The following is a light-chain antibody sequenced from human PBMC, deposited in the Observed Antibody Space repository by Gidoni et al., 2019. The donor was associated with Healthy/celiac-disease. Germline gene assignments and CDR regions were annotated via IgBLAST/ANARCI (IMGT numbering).Light chain of an antibody. V-gene: IGKV1-8*01. J-gene: IGKJ1*01. Sequence: ASGMTQSPSSFSASTGDRVSITCRASQGISSYLAWYQQKPGKAPKLLIYAASTLQSGVPSRFSGSGSGTYFTLTISCLQSEYFATYSCQQYYSYPRTFGQGTKVEIK. CDR3: QQYYSYPRT. CDR2: AAS. CDR1: QGISSY.